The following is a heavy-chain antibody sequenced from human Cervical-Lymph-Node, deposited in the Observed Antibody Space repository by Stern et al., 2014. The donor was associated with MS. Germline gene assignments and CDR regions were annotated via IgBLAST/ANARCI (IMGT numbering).Heavy chain of an antibody. CDR3: ARVSYDFWSGYYPFDY. CDR2: IYYSGST. Sequence: VQLVESGPGLVKPSQTLSLTCTVSGGSISSGGYYWSWIRQHPGKGLEWIGYIYYSGSTYYNPSLKSRVTISVDTSKNQFSLNLSSVTAADTAVYYCARVSYDFWSGYYPFDYWGQGTLVTVSS. V-gene: IGHV4-31*03. CDR1: GGSISSGGYY. J-gene: IGHJ4*02. D-gene: IGHD3-3*01.